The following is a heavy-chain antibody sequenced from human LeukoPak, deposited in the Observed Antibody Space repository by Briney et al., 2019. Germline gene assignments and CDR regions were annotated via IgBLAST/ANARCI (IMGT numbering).Heavy chain of an antibody. D-gene: IGHD3/OR15-3a*01. J-gene: IGHJ5*02. V-gene: IGHV1-18*03. CDR1: GYTFTTYG. Sequence: ASVKVSCKASGYTFTTYGISWVRQAPGQGLEWMGWISAYNGHTKYAQNLQGRVTLTTDTSTSTAYMELRSLISDDMAVYYCARDIGSILVFGVAPSWFDPWGQGTLVTVSS. CDR2: ISAYNGHT. CDR3: ARDIGSILVFGVAPSWFDP.